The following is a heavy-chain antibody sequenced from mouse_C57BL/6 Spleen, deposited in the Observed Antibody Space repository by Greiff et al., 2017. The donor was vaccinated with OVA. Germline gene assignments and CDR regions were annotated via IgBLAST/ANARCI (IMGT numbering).Heavy chain of an antibody. CDR1: GYTFTSYW. J-gene: IGHJ2*01. Sequence: QVQLQQPGAELVRPGSSVKLSCKASGYTFTSYWMHWVKQRPIKGLEWIGNIDPSDSETDYNQKFKDKATLTVDKSSSTAYKQLSSLTSEDSAVYYCARSSFDYWGQGTTLTVSS. V-gene: IGHV1-52*01. CDR3: ARSSFDY. CDR2: IDPSDSET.